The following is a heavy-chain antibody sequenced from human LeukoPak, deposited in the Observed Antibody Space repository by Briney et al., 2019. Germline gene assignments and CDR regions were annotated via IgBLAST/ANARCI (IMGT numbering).Heavy chain of an antibody. J-gene: IGHJ4*02. D-gene: IGHD2-15*01. CDR2: IYDSGSS. CDR1: GGSITSGGYY. V-gene: IGHV4-31*03. CDR3: ARGQDIVVVVAALYYFDY. Sequence: SETLSLTCTVSGGSITSGGYYWSWLRQHPGKGLEWIGHIYDSGSSYYNPSLKSRVTISVDTSKNQFSLKLSSVTAADTAVYYCARGQDIVVVVAALYYFDYWGQGTLVTVSS.